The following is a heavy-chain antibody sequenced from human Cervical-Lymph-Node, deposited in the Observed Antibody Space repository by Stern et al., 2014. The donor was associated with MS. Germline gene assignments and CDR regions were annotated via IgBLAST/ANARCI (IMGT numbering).Heavy chain of an antibody. CDR1: GFTVSSNY. J-gene: IGHJ6*02. CDR3: ARDMGGYYGMDV. D-gene: IGHD3-16*01. V-gene: IGHV3-66*02. Sequence: EVQLLESGGGLVQPGGSLRLSCAASGFTVSSNYMSWVRQAPGKGLEWVSVIYSGGSTYYADSLKGRFPISRDNSKNTLYLQMNSLRAEDTAVYYCARDMGGYYGMDVWGQGTTVIVSS. CDR2: IYSGGST.